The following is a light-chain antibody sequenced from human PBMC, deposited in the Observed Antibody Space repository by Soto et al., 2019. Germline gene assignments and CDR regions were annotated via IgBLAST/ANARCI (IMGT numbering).Light chain of an antibody. J-gene: IGKJ4*01. CDR2: GAS. Sequence: EIVMTQSPATLSVSPGERATLSCRASQSVSSNLAWYQQKPGQAPRLLIYGASTRATGIPARLSGSGSGTEFTLTISSLQSEDFAVYYCQQYNNWPQLTFGGATKVEIK. CDR1: QSVSSN. V-gene: IGKV3-15*01. CDR3: QQYNNWPQLT.